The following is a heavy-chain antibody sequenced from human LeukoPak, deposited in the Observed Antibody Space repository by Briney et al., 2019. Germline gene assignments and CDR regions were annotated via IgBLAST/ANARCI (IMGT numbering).Heavy chain of an antibody. CDR1: GGSISSSSYY. J-gene: IGHJ4*02. CDR3: VRTYHYDTSGYDY. Sequence: SETLSLTCTVSGGSISSSSYYWSWIRQPPGKGLEWIGYIYYSGSISYNPSLKSRVTISIDTSKNQFYLNLSSVTAADTAVYYCVRTYHYDTSGYDYWGQGTLVTVSS. V-gene: IGHV4-61*01. D-gene: IGHD3-22*01. CDR2: IYYSGSI.